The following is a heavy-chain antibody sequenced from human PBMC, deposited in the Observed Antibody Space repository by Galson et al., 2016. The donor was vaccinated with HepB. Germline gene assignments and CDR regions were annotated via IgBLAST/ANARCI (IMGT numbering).Heavy chain of an antibody. CDR1: GGSVSGYY. D-gene: IGHD3-10*01. CDR3: ARNFGKTQGY. Sequence: ETLSLTCAVYGGSVSGYYRSWIRQPPGKGLEWIGEINQDRTTNYNPSLKSRVTISIDTSKNQFSVNLSSVTAADTAVYYCARNFGKTQGYWGQGTLVAASS. V-gene: IGHV4-34*01. CDR2: INQDRTT. J-gene: IGHJ4*02.